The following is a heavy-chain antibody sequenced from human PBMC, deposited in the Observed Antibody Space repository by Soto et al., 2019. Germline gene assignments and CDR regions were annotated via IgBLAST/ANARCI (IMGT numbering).Heavy chain of an antibody. V-gene: IGHV4-4*09. CDR2: IYRTGST. J-gene: IGHJ3*02. CDR3: ARQIGDDPFDI. Sequence: SETLSLTCTVSGGSISTYYWSWIRQSPDKGLEWIGYIYRTGSTHYNPSLNSRAAISLGTSRNQFSLQLNSVTAADTAVYFCARQIGDDPFDIWGQGXMVTVSS. CDR1: GGSISTYY. D-gene: IGHD3-3*01.